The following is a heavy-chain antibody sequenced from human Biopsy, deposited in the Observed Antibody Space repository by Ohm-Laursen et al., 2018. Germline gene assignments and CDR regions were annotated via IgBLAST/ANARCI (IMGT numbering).Heavy chain of an antibody. CDR3: VTDRLDDITKVRGIMTD. D-gene: IGHD3-10*01. Sequence: GSLRLSCAAAGFTFSNYYMHWVRQAPGKGLLWVSRIKRDGTTTDYAESVKGRFTISRDNAKNTLYLQMNSLRAEDTAVYYCVTDRLDDITKVRGIMTDWGQGTLVIVSS. V-gene: IGHV3-74*01. CDR1: GFTFSNYY. J-gene: IGHJ4*02. CDR2: IKRDGTTT.